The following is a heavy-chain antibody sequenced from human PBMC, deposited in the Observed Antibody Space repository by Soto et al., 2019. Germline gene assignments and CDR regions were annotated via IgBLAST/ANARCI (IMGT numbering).Heavy chain of an antibody. Sequence: GGSLRLSCAASGFTFSSYGMHWVRQAPGKGLEWVAVISYDGMNKYYAASVKGRISISRDNSKNKLYLQMDSLRAEDTSLYYCAKAYAVPAATASFDYWGQGTLVTVSS. D-gene: IGHD2-2*01. CDR1: GFTFSSYG. CDR2: ISYDGMNK. V-gene: IGHV3-30*18. J-gene: IGHJ4*02. CDR3: AKAYAVPAATASFDY.